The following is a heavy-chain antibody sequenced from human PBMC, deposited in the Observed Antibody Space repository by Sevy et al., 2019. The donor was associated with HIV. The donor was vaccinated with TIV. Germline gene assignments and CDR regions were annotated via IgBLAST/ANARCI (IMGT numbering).Heavy chain of an antibody. CDR1: GFTFSSYA. D-gene: IGHD6-19*01. CDR2: ISGSGGRT. CDR3: AKYRAYTSGWD. Sequence: GGSLRLSCAASGFTFSSYAMSWVRQAPRKGLEGVSIISGSGGRTYYADSVKGRLTISRGNSKNTLCLQMNSLRAEDTAVYYCAKYRAYTSGWDWGQGTLVTVSS. V-gene: IGHV3-23*01. J-gene: IGHJ4*02.